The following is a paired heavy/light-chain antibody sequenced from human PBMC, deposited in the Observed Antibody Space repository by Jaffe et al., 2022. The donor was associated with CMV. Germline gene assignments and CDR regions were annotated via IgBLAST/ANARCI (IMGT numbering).Light chain of an antibody. CDR3: QQYGISPYT. CDR2: GAS. CDR1: QYVISSY. Sequence: EILLTQSPGTLSLSPGETATLFCRASQYVISSYLAWYQQKPGQSPRLLIYGASTRATGIPDRFSGSGSERDFTLTISRLEPEDFAVYYCQQYGISPYTFGQGTKLEI. J-gene: IGKJ2*01. V-gene: IGKV3-20*01.
Heavy chain of an antibody. Sequence: QVQLVQSGAEVKKPGASVKVSCKASGYTFTTYPIYWVRQAPGQGPEWMGTINPNGGVTTYAQRFQGRVTLTRDTSTNTVYMELNSLTSEDTAVFYCARGWSIGPRLDYWGQGTVVTVSS. CDR2: INPNGGVT. CDR3: ARGWSIGPRLDY. J-gene: IGHJ4*02. CDR1: GYTFTTYP. V-gene: IGHV1-46*01. D-gene: IGHD2-15*01.